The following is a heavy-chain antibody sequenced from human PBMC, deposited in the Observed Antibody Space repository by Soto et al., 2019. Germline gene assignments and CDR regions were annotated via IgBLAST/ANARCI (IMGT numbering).Heavy chain of an antibody. Sequence: SETLSLICVVYGESFSGSYWSWIRQPPGKGLEWIGEINHSGSTNYNPSLKSRVTISVDASKSQFSLKLNSVTAADTAVYYCARSGLSDYWGQGTLVTVS. CDR3: ARSGLSDY. CDR1: GESFSGSY. J-gene: IGHJ4*02. CDR2: INHSGST. V-gene: IGHV4-34*01. D-gene: IGHD5-12*01.